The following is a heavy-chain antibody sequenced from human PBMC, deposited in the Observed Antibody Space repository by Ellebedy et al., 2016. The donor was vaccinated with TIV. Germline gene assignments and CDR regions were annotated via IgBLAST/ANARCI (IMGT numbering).Heavy chain of an antibody. D-gene: IGHD6-25*01. Sequence: PGGSLRLSCVVSGFTLSSYTMNWVRQAPGKGLEWVSYISSTSSTIYYADSVKGRFTISRDNAQNSLYLQLNSLRADDTAVYYCARAYVAALDSWGQGTLVTVSS. J-gene: IGHJ4*02. CDR3: ARAYVAALDS. CDR2: ISSTSSTI. CDR1: GFTLSSYT. V-gene: IGHV3-48*04.